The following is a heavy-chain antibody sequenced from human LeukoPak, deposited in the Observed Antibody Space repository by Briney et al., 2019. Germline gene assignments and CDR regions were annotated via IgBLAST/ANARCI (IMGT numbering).Heavy chain of an antibody. CDR3: ASEYCSGGNCYFDY. D-gene: IGHD2-15*01. CDR2: IFPGDSDT. CDR1: EYSFATYW. Sequence: KSGESLKISCKGSEYSFATYWIGWVRQMPGQGLEWMGFIFPGDSDTRYSPSFQGQVTISADKSISTAYLQWSSLKASDTAIYYCASEYCSGGNCYFDYWGQGTLVTVSS. J-gene: IGHJ4*02. V-gene: IGHV5-51*01.